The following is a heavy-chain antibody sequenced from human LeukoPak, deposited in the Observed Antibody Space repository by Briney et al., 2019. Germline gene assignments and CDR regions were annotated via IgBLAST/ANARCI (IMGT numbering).Heavy chain of an antibody. CDR2: IYYSGSA. V-gene: IGHV4-30-4*01. CDR3: ARDDYGDYVGAFDI. CDR1: GGSFSSGEYY. J-gene: IGHJ3*02. D-gene: IGHD4-17*01. Sequence: SEALSLTCTVSGGSFSSGEYYWSWIRQPPGKGLEWIGYIYYSGSAYYNPSLKSRVTLSVDTSKNLFSLKLTSVTAADTAVYYCARDDYGDYVGAFDIWGQGTMVTVSS.